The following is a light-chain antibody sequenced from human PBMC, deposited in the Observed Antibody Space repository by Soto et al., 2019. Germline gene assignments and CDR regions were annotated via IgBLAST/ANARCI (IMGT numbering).Light chain of an antibody. J-gene: IGKJ1*01. V-gene: IGKV1-5*03. Sequence: DIQMTQSPSTLSASVGDRVTLTCRASQSISSWLAWYQQKPGKAPNLLIHKASHLESGVPSRFSGSGSGTEFTLTISSLQPDDFATYYCQQYNSYSFGQGTKVDI. CDR2: KAS. CDR1: QSISSW. CDR3: QQYNSYS.